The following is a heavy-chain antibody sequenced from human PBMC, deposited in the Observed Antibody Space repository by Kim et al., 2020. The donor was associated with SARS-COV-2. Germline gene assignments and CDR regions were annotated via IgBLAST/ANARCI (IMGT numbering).Heavy chain of an antibody. Sequence: GGSLRPSCAASGFTFSSYAMHWVRQAPGKGLEWVAVISYDGSNKYYADSVKGRFTISRDNSKNTLYLQMNSLRAEDTAVYYCARLPSRNGAFDIWGQGT. CDR3: ARLPSRNGAFDI. V-gene: IGHV3-30*04. CDR1: GFTFSSYA. J-gene: IGHJ3*02. CDR2: ISYDGSNK.